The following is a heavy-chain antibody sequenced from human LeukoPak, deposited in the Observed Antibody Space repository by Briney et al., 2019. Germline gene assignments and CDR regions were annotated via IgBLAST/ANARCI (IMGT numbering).Heavy chain of an antibody. D-gene: IGHD2-2*01. Sequence: GGSLRLSCAASGFTFSNYGMHWVRQAPGKGLEWVAFIRYDGSNKYYADSVKGRFTISRDNSKNTLYLQMNSLRAEDTAVYYCATVNRMHESSTSCPFDYWGQGTLVTVSS. CDR3: ATVNRMHESSTSCPFDY. V-gene: IGHV3-30*02. J-gene: IGHJ4*02. CDR2: IRYDGSNK. CDR1: GFTFSNYG.